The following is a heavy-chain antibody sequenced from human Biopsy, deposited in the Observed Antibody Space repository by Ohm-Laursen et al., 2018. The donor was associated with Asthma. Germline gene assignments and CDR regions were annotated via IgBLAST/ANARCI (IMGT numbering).Heavy chain of an antibody. CDR1: GGSISSGAYY. CDR2: IYYIGST. V-gene: IGHV4-30-4*01. J-gene: IGHJ4*02. D-gene: IGHD3-16*01. CDR3: ARRGGVRRYFDY. Sequence: SQTLSLTCTVSGGSISSGAYYWSWVRQPPGKGLEWIGYIYYIGSTYYNSSLKSRVAISLDTSKNQFSLKLSSVTAADTAVCFCARRGGVRRYFDYWGQGTLVTVSS.